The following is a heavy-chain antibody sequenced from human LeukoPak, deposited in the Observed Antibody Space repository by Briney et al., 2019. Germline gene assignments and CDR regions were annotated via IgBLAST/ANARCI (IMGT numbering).Heavy chain of an antibody. V-gene: IGHV3-23*01. CDR3: AKDPSYDGYNPYFDY. J-gene: IGHJ4*02. CDR1: GFTFSSYA. D-gene: IGHD5-24*01. Sequence: GGSLRLSCSASGFTFSSYAMSWVRQAPGKGLEWVSAISGSGGSTCYADSVKGRFTISRDNSKNTLYLQMNSLRAEDTAVYYCAKDPSYDGYNPYFDYWGQGTLVTVSS. CDR2: ISGSGGST.